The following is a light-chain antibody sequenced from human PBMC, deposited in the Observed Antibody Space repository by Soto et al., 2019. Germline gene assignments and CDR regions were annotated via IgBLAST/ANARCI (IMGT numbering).Light chain of an antibody. CDR3: QQYGSSPLFT. CDR2: GAS. V-gene: IGKV3-20*01. CDR1: QSVSSSY. Sequence: ERVLLQAAGTLSLSPGERATLSCRASQSVSSSYLAWYQQKSGQAPRLLIYGASSRATGIPDRFSGSGSGTDFSLTISRLEPEDFAVYYCQQYGSSPLFTFGPGTKVDIK. J-gene: IGKJ3*01.